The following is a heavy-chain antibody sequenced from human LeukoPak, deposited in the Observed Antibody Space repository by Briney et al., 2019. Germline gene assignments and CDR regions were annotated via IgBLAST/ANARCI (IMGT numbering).Heavy chain of an antibody. V-gene: IGHV1-3*01. J-gene: IGHJ4*02. Sequence: ASVKVSCKASGYTFTSYGISWVRQAPGQRLEWMGWINAGNGNTKYSQKFQGRVTITRDTSASTAYMELSSLRSEDTAVYYCARDRKGYSSGWYLYWGQGTLVTVSS. CDR3: ARDRKGYSSGWYLY. CDR1: GYTFTSYG. D-gene: IGHD6-19*01. CDR2: INAGNGNT.